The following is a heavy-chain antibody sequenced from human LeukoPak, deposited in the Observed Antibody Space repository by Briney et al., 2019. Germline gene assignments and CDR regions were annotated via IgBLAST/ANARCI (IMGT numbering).Heavy chain of an antibody. Sequence: PSQTLSLTCTVAGGSISSGDYYWSWIRQPPGKGLEWIGYIYYSGSTNYNPSLKSRVTISVDTSKNQFSLKLSSVTAADTAVYYCARARITIFGVVIPGYYMDVWGKGTTVTVSS. V-gene: IGHV4-61*08. CDR1: GGSISSGDYY. CDR2: IYYSGST. J-gene: IGHJ6*03. CDR3: ARARITIFGVVIPGYYMDV. D-gene: IGHD3-3*01.